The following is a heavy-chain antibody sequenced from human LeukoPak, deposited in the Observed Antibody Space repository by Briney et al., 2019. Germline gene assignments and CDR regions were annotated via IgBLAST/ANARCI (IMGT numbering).Heavy chain of an antibody. CDR3: AGVVWSGWLYYFDY. CDR2: INPNSGGT. Sequence: ASVKVSCKASGYTFTGYYMHRVRQAPGQGVEWMGWINPNSGGTNYAQKFQDRFTITRDTSISTAYMELSRLRSDDTAVYYCAGVVWSGWLYYFDYWGQGTLVTVSS. J-gene: IGHJ4*02. CDR1: GYTFTGYY. V-gene: IGHV1-2*02. D-gene: IGHD6-19*01.